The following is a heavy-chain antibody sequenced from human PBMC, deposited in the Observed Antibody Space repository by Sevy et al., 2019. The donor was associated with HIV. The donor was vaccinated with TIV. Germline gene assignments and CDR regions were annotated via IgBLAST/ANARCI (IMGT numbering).Heavy chain of an antibody. CDR2: MNQDGTER. V-gene: IGHV3-7*01. CDR3: VREGLGGFSYSLDC. CDR1: GFTFSNYA. Sequence: GGSLRLSCAASGFTFSNYAMNWVRQAPGKGLEWVATMNQDGTERDYVDSVKGRFTISRDNTKTSLFLQMNSLSAEDTGVYYCVREGLGGFSYSLDCWGQGTLVTVSS. D-gene: IGHD3-16*01. J-gene: IGHJ4*02.